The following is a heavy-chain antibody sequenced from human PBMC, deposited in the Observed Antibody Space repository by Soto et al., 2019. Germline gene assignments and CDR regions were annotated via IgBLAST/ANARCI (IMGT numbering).Heavy chain of an antibody. D-gene: IGHD3-9*01. V-gene: IGHV1-3*01. CDR1: GYTFTSYA. Sequence: ASVKVSCKASGYTFTSYAMHWVRQAPGQRIEWMGWINAGNGNTKYSQKFQGRVTITRDTSASTAYMELSSLRSEDTAVYYWAKDQLGYYAISTGYYSDYYYYGRDVWGRGTTVTV. CDR3: AKDQLGYYAISTGYYSDYYYYGRDV. J-gene: IGHJ6*04. CDR2: INAGNGNT.